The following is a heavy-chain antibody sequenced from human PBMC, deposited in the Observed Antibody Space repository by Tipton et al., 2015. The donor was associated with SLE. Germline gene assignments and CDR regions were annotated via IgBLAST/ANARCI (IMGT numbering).Heavy chain of an antibody. D-gene: IGHD1-26*01. CDR2: INHSGVA. J-gene: IGHJ4*02. Sequence: TLSLTCAVYGGSLSGYYWSWIRQPPGKGLECIGEINHSGVANYNPSLKSRVTLSSDTPKNQFSLRVRSVTAADTAVYYCARGGGSYYDYWGQGTLVTVSS. CDR1: GGSLSGYY. V-gene: IGHV4-34*01. CDR3: ARGGGSYYDY.